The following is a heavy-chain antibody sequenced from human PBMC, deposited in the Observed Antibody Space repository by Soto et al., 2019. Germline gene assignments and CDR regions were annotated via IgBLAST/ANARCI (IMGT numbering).Heavy chain of an antibody. J-gene: IGHJ4*02. Sequence: QVQLVQSGAEVKKPGASVKVSCKASGYTFTSNYMHWVRQAPGQGLEWMGAINPNGTYTVSAQRFQGRLTMTRDTSTSTVYMELSSLTSDDTAVYYCAREGPVLAKMFDYWGQGTLVTVSS. V-gene: IGHV1-46*01. CDR2: INPNGTYT. CDR3: AREGPVLAKMFDY. CDR1: GYTFTSNY. D-gene: IGHD2-2*01.